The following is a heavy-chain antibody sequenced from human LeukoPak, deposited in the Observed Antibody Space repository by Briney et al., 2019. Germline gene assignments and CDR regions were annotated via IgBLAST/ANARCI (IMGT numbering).Heavy chain of an antibody. D-gene: IGHD4-17*01. Sequence: KPGGSLRLSCTASGFTFINYSMNWVRQAPGKGLEWVSSISTNSAFIYYADSVRGRFTISRDNTKSSLYLQMDSLTADDTAVYFCACLRRPSDYWGQGTLVTVSS. J-gene: IGHJ4*02. V-gene: IGHV3-21*01. CDR3: ACLRRPSDY. CDR1: GFTFINYS. CDR2: ISTNSAFI.